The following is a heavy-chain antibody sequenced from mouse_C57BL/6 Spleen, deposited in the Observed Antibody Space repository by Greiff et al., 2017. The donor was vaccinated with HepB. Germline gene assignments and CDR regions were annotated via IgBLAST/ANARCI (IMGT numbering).Heavy chain of an antibody. CDR3: ARRDYGSSYDAMDY. CDR1: GYTFTNYN. D-gene: IGHD1-1*01. J-gene: IGHJ4*01. Sequence: EVQLQHSGPELVKPGASVKIPCKASGYTFTNYNMHWVKQSHGKSLEWIGDINPNSGGTIYNQKFKGKATLTVDKSSSTAYMEPRSLTSDDTAVYYCARRDYGSSYDAMDYWGQGTSVTVSS. CDR2: INPNSGGT. V-gene: IGHV1-18*01.